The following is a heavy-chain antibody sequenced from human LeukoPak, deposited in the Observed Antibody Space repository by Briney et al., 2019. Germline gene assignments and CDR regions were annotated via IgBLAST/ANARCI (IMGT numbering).Heavy chain of an antibody. CDR2: IYYSGST. J-gene: IGHJ4*02. CDR3: ARVGSSTNGEIDY. D-gene: IGHD2-2*01. V-gene: IGHV4-59*01. Sequence: SETLSLTCTVSGGSISSYYWSWIRQPPGKGLEWIGYIYYSGSTNYNPSLKSRVAISVDTSKNQFSLKLSSVTAADTAVYYCARVGSSTNGEIDYWGQGTLVTVSS. CDR1: GGSISSYY.